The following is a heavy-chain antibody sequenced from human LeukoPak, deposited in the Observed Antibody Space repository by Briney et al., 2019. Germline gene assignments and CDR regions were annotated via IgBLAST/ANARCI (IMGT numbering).Heavy chain of an antibody. Sequence: ASVKVPCKASGYTFTGYYMHWVRQAPGQGLEWMGWINPNSGGTNYAQKFQGRVTMTRDTSISTAYMELSRLRSDDTAVYYCARTYSSSWYTPYYFDYWGQGTLVTVSS. CDR2: INPNSGGT. V-gene: IGHV1-2*02. CDR3: ARTYSSSWYTPYYFDY. D-gene: IGHD6-13*01. J-gene: IGHJ4*02. CDR1: GYTFTGYY.